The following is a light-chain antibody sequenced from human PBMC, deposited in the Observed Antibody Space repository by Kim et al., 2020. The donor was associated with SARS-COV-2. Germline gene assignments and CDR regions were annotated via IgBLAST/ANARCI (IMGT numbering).Light chain of an antibody. V-gene: IGKV1-9*01. Sequence: DIQLTQSPSFLSASVGDRVTITCRASQGISSYLTWYQQKPGKAPKLLIYAASTLQSGVPSRFSGSGSGTEFTLTISSLQPEDFATYYYRQLNSYTPLTFGGGTKVDIK. J-gene: IGKJ4*01. CDR2: AAS. CDR3: RQLNSYTPLT. CDR1: QGISSY.